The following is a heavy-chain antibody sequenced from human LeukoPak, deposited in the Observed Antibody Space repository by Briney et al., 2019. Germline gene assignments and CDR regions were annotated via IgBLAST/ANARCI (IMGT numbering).Heavy chain of an antibody. V-gene: IGHV4-34*01. Sequence: SETLSLTCAVYGGSFSGYYWSWIRQPPGKGLEWIGEINHSGSTNYNPSLKSRVTISVDTSKNQFSLKLSPVTAADTAVYYCARYKGSSWSYGPYNWFDPWGQGTLVTVSS. D-gene: IGHD6-13*01. CDR1: GGSFSGYY. CDR3: ARYKGSSWSYGPYNWFDP. CDR2: INHSGST. J-gene: IGHJ5*02.